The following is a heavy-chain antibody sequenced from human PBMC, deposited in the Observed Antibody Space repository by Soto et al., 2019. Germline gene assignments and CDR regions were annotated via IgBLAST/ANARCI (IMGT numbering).Heavy chain of an antibody. CDR2: ISSSSSYI. CDR1: GFTFSTYA. V-gene: IGHV3-21*04. D-gene: IGHD5-18*01. J-gene: IGHJ6*02. CDR3: AKDHPSWLQLPRGGMDV. Sequence: PGGSLRLSCAASGFTFSTYAMSWVRQSPGKGLEWVSSISSSSSYIYYADSVKGRFTIPRDNAKNSLYLQMNSLRAEDTAVYYCAKDHPSWLQLPRGGMDVWGQGTTVTVSS.